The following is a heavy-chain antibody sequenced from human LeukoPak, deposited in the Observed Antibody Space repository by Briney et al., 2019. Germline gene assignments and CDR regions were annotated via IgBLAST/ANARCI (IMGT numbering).Heavy chain of an antibody. CDR3: ARSQFGELLNGFDY. CDR2: ISSSSTYI. J-gene: IGHJ4*02. D-gene: IGHD3-10*01. Sequence: GGSLRLSCAASGFTLSSYSMSWVRQAPGKGLEWVSSISSSSTYIYYADSVKGRFTISRDNAKNSLYLQMNSLRVEDTAVYYCARSQFGELLNGFDYWGQGTLVTVSS. V-gene: IGHV3-21*01. CDR1: GFTLSSYS.